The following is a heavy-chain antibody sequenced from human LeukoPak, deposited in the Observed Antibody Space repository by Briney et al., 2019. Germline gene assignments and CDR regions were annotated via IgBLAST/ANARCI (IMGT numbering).Heavy chain of an antibody. CDR1: GYSISSGYF. V-gene: IGHV4-38-2*02. Sequence: SETLSLTCTVSGYSISSGYFWGWIRQPPGKGLEWIGSISHSGTTYYNPSLKSRITISQDTSKNQFSLKVNSVTAADTAAYYCTREEGGTTVDYWGQETLVTDSS. D-gene: IGHD1-1*01. CDR3: TREEGGTTVDY. J-gene: IGHJ4*02. CDR2: ISHSGTT.